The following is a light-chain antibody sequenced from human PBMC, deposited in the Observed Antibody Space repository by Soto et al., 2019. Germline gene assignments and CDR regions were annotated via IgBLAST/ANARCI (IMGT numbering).Light chain of an antibody. V-gene: IGKV1-5*03. CDR3: QQYNSYSRK. CDR1: QSISSW. CDR2: KAS. Sequence: DIQMTQSPSTLSASVVDRVTITFRASQSISSWLAWYQQKPGKAPKLLIYKASSLESGVPSRFSGSGSGTEFTLTISSLQPDDFATYYCQQYNSYSRKFGQGTKGDIK. J-gene: IGKJ1*01.